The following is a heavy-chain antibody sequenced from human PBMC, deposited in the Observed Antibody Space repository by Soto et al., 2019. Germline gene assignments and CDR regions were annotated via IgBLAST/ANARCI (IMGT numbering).Heavy chain of an antibody. D-gene: IGHD6-13*01. J-gene: IGHJ4*02. CDR2: INADNGNT. Sequence: ASVKVSCKACGDTFTSYAIFWVRQAPGQRLEWMGWINADNGNTKYSQKFQDRVTITGDTSASTAYMELRSLRSEDTAVYYCARDDASSWDYWGQGTLVTVSS. V-gene: IGHV1-3*01. CDR3: ARDDASSWDY. CDR1: GDTFTSYA.